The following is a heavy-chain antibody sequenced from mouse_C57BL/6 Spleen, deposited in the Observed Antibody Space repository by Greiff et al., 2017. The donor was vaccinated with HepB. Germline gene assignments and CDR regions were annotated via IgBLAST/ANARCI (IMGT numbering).Heavy chain of an antibody. Sequence: VHLVESGAELARPGASVKMSCKASGYTFTSYTMHWVKQRPGQGLEWIGYINPSSGYTKYNQKFKDKATLTADKSSSTAYMQLSSLTSEDSAVYYCARAYYDYYFDYWGQGTTLTVSS. V-gene: IGHV1-4*01. CDR2: INPSSGYT. J-gene: IGHJ2*01. D-gene: IGHD2-4*01. CDR1: GYTFTSYT. CDR3: ARAYYDYYFDY.